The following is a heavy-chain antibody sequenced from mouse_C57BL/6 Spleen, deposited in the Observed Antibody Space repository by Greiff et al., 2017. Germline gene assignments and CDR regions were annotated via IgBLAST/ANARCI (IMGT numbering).Heavy chain of an antibody. V-gene: IGHV3-6*01. J-gene: IGHJ1*03. Sequence: EVQLQESGPGLVKPSQSLSLTCSVTGYSITSGYYWNWIRQFPGNKLEWMGYISYDGSNNYNPSLKNRISITLDTSKNQFFLKLNSVTTEDTATYYCARGITTGDWYFDVWGTGTTVTVSS. CDR1: GYSITSGYY. CDR2: ISYDGSN. D-gene: IGHD2-4*01. CDR3: ARGITTGDWYFDV.